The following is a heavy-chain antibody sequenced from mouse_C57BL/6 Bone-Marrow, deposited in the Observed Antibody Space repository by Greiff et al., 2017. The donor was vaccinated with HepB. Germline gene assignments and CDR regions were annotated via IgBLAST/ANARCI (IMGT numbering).Heavy chain of an antibody. CDR3: ARDARLGRYWYFDV. J-gene: IGHJ1*03. V-gene: IGHV7-1*01. D-gene: IGHD4-1*01. Sequence: EVMLVESGGGLVQSGRSLRLSCATSGFTFSDFYMAWVRQAPGKGLEWIAASRNKANDYTTEYSASVKGRFIVSRDTSQSILYLQMNALRAEDTAIYYCARDARLGRYWYFDVWGTGTTVTVSS. CDR2: SRNKANDYTT. CDR1: GFTFSDFY.